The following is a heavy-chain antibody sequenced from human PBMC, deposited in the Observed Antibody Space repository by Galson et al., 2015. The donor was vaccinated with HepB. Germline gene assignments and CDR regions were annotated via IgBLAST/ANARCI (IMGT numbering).Heavy chain of an antibody. Sequence: QSGAEVKKPGESLKISCNGSGYSFNTYWIGWVRQMPGKGLEWMGIIYPGDSDTRHSPSFQGQVTISADKSISTAYLQWSSLKASDSAMYYCARHLEVSGHFRNDYYYYGMDVWGQGTTVTVSS. J-gene: IGHJ6*02. CDR3: ARHLEVSGHFRNDYYYYGMDV. D-gene: IGHD6-19*01. CDR1: GYSFNTYW. CDR2: IYPGDSDT. V-gene: IGHV5-51*01.